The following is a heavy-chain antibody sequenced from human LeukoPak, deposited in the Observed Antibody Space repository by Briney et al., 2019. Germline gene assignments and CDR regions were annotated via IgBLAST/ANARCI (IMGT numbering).Heavy chain of an antibody. CDR2: INHSGST. V-gene: IGHV4-34*01. CDR1: GGSFSGYY. D-gene: IGHD3-10*01. Sequence: NPSETLSLTCAVYGGSFSGYYWSWIRQPPGKGLEWIGEINHSGSTNYNPSLKSRVTISVDTSKNQFSLKLSSVTAADTAVYYCARDKYYGSGSYADFDYWGQGTLVTVSS. CDR3: ARDKYYGSGSYADFDY. J-gene: IGHJ4*02.